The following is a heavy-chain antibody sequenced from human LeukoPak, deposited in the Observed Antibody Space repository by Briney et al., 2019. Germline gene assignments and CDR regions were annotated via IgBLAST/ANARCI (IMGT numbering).Heavy chain of an antibody. J-gene: IGHJ4*02. CDR1: GYTFTSYG. CDR3: ARDPGQEGYDSSGYSDY. D-gene: IGHD3-22*01. Sequence: GASVKVSCKASGYTFTSYGISWVRQAPGQGLEWMGWISAYNGNTNYAQKPQGRVTMTTDTSTSTAYMELRSLRSDDTAVYYCARDPGQEGYDSSGYSDYWGQGTLVTVSS. CDR2: ISAYNGNT. V-gene: IGHV1-18*01.